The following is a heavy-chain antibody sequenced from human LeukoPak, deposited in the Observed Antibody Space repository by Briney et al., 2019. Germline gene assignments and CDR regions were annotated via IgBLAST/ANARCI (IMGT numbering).Heavy chain of an antibody. V-gene: IGHV3-13*01. CDR1: EFTSINFA. CDR2: IDPAGNT. D-gene: IGHD3-16*01. Sequence: PGGSLRLSCVASEFTSINFAMPWSRKPAGKVSEWSPAIDPAGNTWYSDSVKGRFTISRENAKSSLFLQMNSLRAADTAVYYCVREPAYTGTWWYPDLWGRGTLVTVSS. J-gene: IGHJ2*01. CDR3: VREPAYTGTWWYPDL.